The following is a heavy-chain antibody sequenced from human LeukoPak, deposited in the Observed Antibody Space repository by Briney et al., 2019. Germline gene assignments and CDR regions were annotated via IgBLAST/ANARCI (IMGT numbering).Heavy chain of an antibody. V-gene: IGHV3-23*01. CDR2: ISDSGGST. Sequence: GGSLRLSCAVSGFSLSRYAMSWVRKAAGEGLEWVSAISDSGGSTYYADSVKGRFTISRDNSRNTLYLQMNTLRAEDTAVYYCAKCRGSSWSDYFAYWGQAPLATVSS. D-gene: IGHD6-13*01. CDR3: AKCRGSSWSDYFAY. J-gene: IGHJ4*02. CDR1: GFSLSRYA.